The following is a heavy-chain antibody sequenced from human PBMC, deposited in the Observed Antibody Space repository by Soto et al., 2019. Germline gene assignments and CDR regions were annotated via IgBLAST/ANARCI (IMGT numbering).Heavy chain of an antibody. V-gene: IGHV4-31*03. J-gene: IGHJ5*01. D-gene: IGHD1-26*01. CDR2: IAYRGIT. CDR3: ARMSATGTRWFDS. Sequence: QVQLQESGPGLVKPSQTLSLTCTVSGASISSGAYYCSWIRHFPGKGLEWIGDIAYRGITHYNPSLNSRATISRDTSENQFSLKVNSVTAADTAVYSCARMSATGTRWFDSWGQGTQVTVSS. CDR1: GASISSGAYY.